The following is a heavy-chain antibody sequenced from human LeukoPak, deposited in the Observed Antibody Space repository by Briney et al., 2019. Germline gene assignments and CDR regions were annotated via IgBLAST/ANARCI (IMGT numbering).Heavy chain of an antibody. CDR1: GFTFSSCA. CDR3: AKRPGYCSSTSCLYYYYMDV. V-gene: IGHV3-23*01. J-gene: IGHJ6*03. CDR2: ISGSGGST. D-gene: IGHD2-2*01. Sequence: GGSLRLSCAASGFTFSSCAMSWVRQAPGKGLEWVSAISGSGGSTYYADSVKGRFTISRDNSKNTLYLQMNSLRAEDTAVYYCAKRPGYCSSTSCLYYYYMDVWGKGTTVTVSS.